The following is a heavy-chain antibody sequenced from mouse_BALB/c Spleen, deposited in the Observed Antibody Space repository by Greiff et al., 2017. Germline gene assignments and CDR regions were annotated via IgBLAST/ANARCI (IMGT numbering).Heavy chain of an antibody. J-gene: IGHJ2*01. D-gene: IGHD2-4*01. CDR2: INPYNGAT. CDR3: AYDYDDGVDY. V-gene: IGHV1-31*01. Sequence: VQLQQSGPELVKPGASVKISCKASGYSFTGYYMHWVKQSHVKSLEWIGRINPYNGATSYNQNFKDKASLTVDKSSSTAYMELHSLTSEDSAVYYCAYDYDDGVDYWGQGTTLTVSS. CDR1: GYSFTGYY.